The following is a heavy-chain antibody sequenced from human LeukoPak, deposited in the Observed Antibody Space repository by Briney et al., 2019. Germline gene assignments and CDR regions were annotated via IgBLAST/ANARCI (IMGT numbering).Heavy chain of an antibody. CDR1: GGSLSGDY. D-gene: IGHD1-26*01. V-gene: IGHV4-34*01. CDR3: ARGGVGATTMPDWYFDL. Sequence: SETLSLTCAIYGGSLSGDYWSWIPQPPGKEPLWVGEINHSASTNYNPSLKSRVTISVDTSKNQFSLKLSSVTAADTAVYYCARGGVGATTMPDWYFDLWGRGTLVTVSS. CDR2: INHSAST. J-gene: IGHJ2*01.